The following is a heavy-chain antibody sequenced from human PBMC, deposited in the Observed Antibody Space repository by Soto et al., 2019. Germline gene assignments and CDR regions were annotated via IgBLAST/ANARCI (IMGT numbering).Heavy chain of an antibody. CDR3: ARDGAFSRKTVAETLHWFFDL. D-gene: IGHD6-19*01. Sequence: QVQLVQSGAEVRKPGASVKVSCRASGYTFTGYYLHWVRQAPGEGLEWMGWINPNTGGTEYEQKFQGRVTMTGDSSISTAYMELNRLTSDDTAVYYCARDGAFSRKTVAETLHWFFDLWGRGTLVTVSS. CDR2: INPNTGGT. J-gene: IGHJ2*01. V-gene: IGHV1-2*02. CDR1: GYTFTGYY.